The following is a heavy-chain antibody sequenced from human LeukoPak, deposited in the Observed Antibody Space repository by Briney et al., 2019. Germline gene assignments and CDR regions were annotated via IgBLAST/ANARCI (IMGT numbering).Heavy chain of an antibody. CDR1: GFIFRRYS. CDR2: IGSSSSTI. V-gene: IGHV3-48*01. J-gene: IGHJ6*03. CDR3: ARVHYGSGSYYIGAFDGYYYYSMDV. D-gene: IGHD3-10*01. Sequence: GGSLRLSCVASGFIFRRYSMNWVRQAPGKGLEWVSYIGSSSSTIYYADSVKGRFTISRDNAKNSLYLQMNSLRAEDTALYYCARVHYGSGSYYIGAFDGYYYYSMDVWGKGTTVTVSS.